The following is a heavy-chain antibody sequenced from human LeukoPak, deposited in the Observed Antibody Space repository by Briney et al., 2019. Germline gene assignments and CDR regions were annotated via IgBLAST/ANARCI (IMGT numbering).Heavy chain of an antibody. V-gene: IGHV4-39*07. CDR1: GGSISSSSYY. CDR3: ARLGSTGAPYGGNLGYLA. J-gene: IGHJ5*02. Sequence: TSETLSLTCTVSGGSISSSSYYWGWIRQPPGKGLEWIGSIYYSGSTYYNPSLKSRVTISVDNSKNQFSLRLNSVTAADTAVYYCARLGSTGAPYGGNLGYLAWGQGILVTVSS. D-gene: IGHD4/OR15-4a*01. CDR2: IYYSGST.